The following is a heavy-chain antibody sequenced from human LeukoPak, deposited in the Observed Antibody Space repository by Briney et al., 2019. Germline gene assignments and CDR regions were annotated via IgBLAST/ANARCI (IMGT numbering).Heavy chain of an antibody. CDR1: GYSISSGYY. J-gene: IGHJ4*02. D-gene: IGHD3-9*01. Sequence: ETLSLTCTVSGYSISSGYYWGWIRQPPGKGLEWVSAISGSGGSTYYADSVKGRFTISRDNSKNTLYLQMNSLRAEDTAVYYCAKYLAPYHDILTGYEPFDDYWGQGTLVTVSS. CDR3: AKYLAPYHDILTGYEPFDDY. V-gene: IGHV3-23*01. CDR2: ISGSGGST.